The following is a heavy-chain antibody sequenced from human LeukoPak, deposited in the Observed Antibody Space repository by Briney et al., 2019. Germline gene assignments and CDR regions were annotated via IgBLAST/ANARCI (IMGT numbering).Heavy chain of an antibody. D-gene: IGHD3-10*01. J-gene: IGHJ4*02. Sequence: PGGSLRLSCAASGFTFSSYEMNWVRQAPGKGLEWVSYISSSGSTIYYADSVKGRSTISRDNAKNSLYLQMNSLRAEDTAVYYCARDGLLWFGESPGDYFGQGTLVTASS. CDR2: ISSSGSTI. CDR3: ARDGLLWFGESPGDY. V-gene: IGHV3-48*03. CDR1: GFTFSSYE.